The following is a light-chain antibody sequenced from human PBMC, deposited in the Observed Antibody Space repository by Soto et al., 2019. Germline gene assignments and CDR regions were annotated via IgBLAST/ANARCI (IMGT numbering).Light chain of an antibody. J-gene: IGKJ2*01. V-gene: IGKV1-5*03. CDR2: KTS. CDR3: QHYNSGTV. Sequence: DIQMTQSPSTLSASVGDRVTITCRASQSISPWLAWYQQKPGKAPKLLIQKTSSLESGVPSRFSGSGSETEFTLTIGSLQADDSATYYCQHYNSGTVFGQGNKVDIK. CDR1: QSISPW.